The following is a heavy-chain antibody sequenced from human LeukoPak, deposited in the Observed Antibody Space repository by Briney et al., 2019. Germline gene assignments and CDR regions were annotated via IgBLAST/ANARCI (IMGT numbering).Heavy chain of an antibody. J-gene: IGHJ4*02. CDR1: GYTFTGYY. V-gene: IGHV1-2*02. D-gene: IGHD3-22*01. CDR2: INPNSGGT. Sequence: GASVKVSCKASGYTFTGYYMHWVRQAPGQGLEWMGWINPNSGGTNYAQKFQGRVTMTRDTSVSTAYMELSRLRSDDTAVYYCAYDSSGYYSLDYWGQGTLVTVSS. CDR3: AYDSSGYYSLDY.